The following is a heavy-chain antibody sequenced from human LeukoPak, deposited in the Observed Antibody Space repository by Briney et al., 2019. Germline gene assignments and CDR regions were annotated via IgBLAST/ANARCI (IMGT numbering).Heavy chain of an antibody. J-gene: IGHJ4*02. CDR1: GFTFSNAW. CDR2: IKSNPDGATT. D-gene: IGHD5-24*01. Sequence: GGSLRLSCAASGFTFSNAWMSWVRQAPGKGLEWVGRIKSNPDGATTDYAAPVKGRFTISRDDSKNTLYPQMNSLKTEDTALYYCTTVEMTTMIDYWGQGTLVTVSS. CDR3: TTVEMTTMIDY. V-gene: IGHV3-15*01.